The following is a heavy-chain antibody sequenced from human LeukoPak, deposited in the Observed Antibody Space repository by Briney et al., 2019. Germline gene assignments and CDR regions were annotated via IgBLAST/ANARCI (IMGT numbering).Heavy chain of an antibody. CDR1: GGSFSGYY. D-gene: IGHD4-17*01. CDR2: INRSGST. V-gene: IGHV4-34*01. J-gene: IGHJ4*02. Sequence: SETLSLTCAVYGGSFSGYYWSWIRQPPGKGVEWIGEINRSGSTNYNPSLKSRVTIPVDTSKNQFSLKLSSVTAADTAVYYCASWPEDYGDYDVDYWGQGTLVTVSS. CDR3: ASWPEDYGDYDVDY.